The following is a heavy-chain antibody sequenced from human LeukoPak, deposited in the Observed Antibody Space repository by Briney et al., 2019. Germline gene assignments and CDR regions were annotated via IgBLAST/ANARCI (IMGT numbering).Heavy chain of an antibody. CDR2: ISSSSSYI. D-gene: IGHD3-3*01. V-gene: IGHV3-21*01. CDR3: ARVGRPEYYDFWSGPN. CDR1: GFTFSSYS. J-gene: IGHJ4*02. Sequence: GGSLRLSCAASGFTFSSYSMNWVRQAPGKGLEWVSSISSSSSYIYYADSVKGRFTISRDNAKNSLYLQMNSLRAEDTAVYYCARVGRPEYYDFWSGPNWGQGTLVTVSS.